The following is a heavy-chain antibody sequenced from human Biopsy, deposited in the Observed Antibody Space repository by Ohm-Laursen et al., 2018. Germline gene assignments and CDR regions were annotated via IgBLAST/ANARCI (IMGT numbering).Heavy chain of an antibody. J-gene: IGHJ6*02. CDR2: IIPILRTT. D-gene: IGHD3-22*01. CDR3: AREEDNSGYDYYGMDV. CDR1: TGTFDSYG. Sequence: SSVKVSCKTSTGTFDSYGVTWVRQAPGQGLEWMGRIIPILRTTTYAPKFQGRVTFTTDKSSSTAYLELSSLTSEDTAMFYCAREEDNSGYDYYGMDVWGQGTTVTVSS. V-gene: IGHV1-69*04.